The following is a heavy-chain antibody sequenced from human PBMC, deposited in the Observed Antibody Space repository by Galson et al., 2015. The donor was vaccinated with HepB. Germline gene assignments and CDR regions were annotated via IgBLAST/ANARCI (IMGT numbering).Heavy chain of an antibody. V-gene: IGHV3-48*01. CDR1: GFTFSSYS. D-gene: IGHD3-22*01. Sequence: SLRLSCAASGFTFSSYSMNWVRQAPGKGLEWVSYISSSSSTIYYADSVKGRFTISRDNAKNSLYLQMSSLRAEDTAVYYCARASPTLDYYDSGLDFDYWGQGTLVTVSS. J-gene: IGHJ4*02. CDR3: ARASPTLDYYDSGLDFDY. CDR2: ISSSSSTI.